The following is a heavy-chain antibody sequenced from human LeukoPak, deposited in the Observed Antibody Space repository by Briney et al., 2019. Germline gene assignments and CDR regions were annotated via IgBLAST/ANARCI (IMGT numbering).Heavy chain of an antibody. D-gene: IGHD6-6*01. V-gene: IGHV1-8*03. CDR1: GYTFTSYD. CDR2: MNPNSGNT. CDR3: ARGGSYSSWKLRFDP. Sequence: GASVKVSCKASGYTFTSYDINWVRQATGQGLEWMGWMNPNSGNTGYAQKFQGRVTITRNTSISTAYMELSSLRSEDTAVYYCARGGSYSSWKLRFDPWGKGTLVTVSS. J-gene: IGHJ5*02.